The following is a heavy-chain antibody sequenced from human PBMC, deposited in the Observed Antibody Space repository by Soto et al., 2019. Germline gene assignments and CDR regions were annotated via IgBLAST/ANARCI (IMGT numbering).Heavy chain of an antibody. V-gene: IGHV4-31*03. CDR3: ARGRTLYAP. CDR1: GGSINSGGYY. CDR2: ISDRGTA. Sequence: TLSLTCSVSGGSINSGGYYWSWIRQHPGKGLEWIGSISDRGTAYYNPSLRSRISISIHTSKNQFSLKVRSVTAADAAVFYCARGRTLYAPWGQGTLVTVSS. J-gene: IGHJ5*02. D-gene: IGHD2-8*01.